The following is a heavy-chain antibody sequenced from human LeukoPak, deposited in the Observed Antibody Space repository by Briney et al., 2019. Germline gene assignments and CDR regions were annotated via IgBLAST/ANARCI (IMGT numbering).Heavy chain of an antibody. V-gene: IGHV4-59*11. CDR1: GGSISGHH. Sequence: SETLSLTCTVSGGSISGHHWTWIRQPPGKGLEWIGQIHYSGRPDYNPSLKSRVTISVDTSKNQLSLKVTSVTGADTAVYYCARFGVDYDMDVWGQGTTVTVSS. D-gene: IGHD3-16*01. CDR3: ARFGVDYDMDV. J-gene: IGHJ6*02. CDR2: IHYSGRP.